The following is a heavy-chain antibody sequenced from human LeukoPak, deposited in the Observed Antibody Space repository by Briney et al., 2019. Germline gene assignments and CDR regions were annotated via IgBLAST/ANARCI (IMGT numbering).Heavy chain of an antibody. Sequence: PSETLSLTCTVSGVSISSYYWSWVRQPPGKGLEWIGYIYYSGSTNYNPSLKSRVTISVDTSKNQFFLKLSSVTAADTAVYYCARELVAAAGRVFDYWGQGTLVTVSS. V-gene: IGHV4-59*01. CDR3: ARELVAAAGRVFDY. CDR2: IYYSGST. J-gene: IGHJ4*02. CDR1: GVSISSYY. D-gene: IGHD6-13*01.